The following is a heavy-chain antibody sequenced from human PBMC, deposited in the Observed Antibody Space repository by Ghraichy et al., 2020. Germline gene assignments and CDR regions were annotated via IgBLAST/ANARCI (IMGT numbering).Heavy chain of an antibody. V-gene: IGHV3-23*01. Sequence: GGSLRLSCTASGFTFSSYAMSWVRQAPGKGLEWVSVISGSGGNTYYADSVKGRFTISRDNSKNTVCLQMNSLRADDTAVYYCAKGLLRSPYYFDHWGQGTLVTVSS. CDR2: ISGSGGNT. D-gene: IGHD3-22*01. CDR1: GFTFSSYA. J-gene: IGHJ4*02. CDR3: AKGLLRSPYYFDH.